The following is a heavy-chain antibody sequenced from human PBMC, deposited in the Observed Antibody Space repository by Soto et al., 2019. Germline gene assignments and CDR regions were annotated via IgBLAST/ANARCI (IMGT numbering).Heavy chain of an antibody. CDR3: ARHFGDREGDYYGMDV. J-gene: IGHJ6*02. CDR2: INPNSGGT. CDR1: GFTFSSSA. D-gene: IGHD2-21*01. Sequence: ASVKVSCKASGFTFSSSAVHWVRQAPGQGLEWMGWINPNSGGTNYAQKFQGWVTMTRDTSISTAYMELSRLRSDDTAVYYCARHFGDREGDYYGMDVWGQGTTVTVSS. V-gene: IGHV1-2*04.